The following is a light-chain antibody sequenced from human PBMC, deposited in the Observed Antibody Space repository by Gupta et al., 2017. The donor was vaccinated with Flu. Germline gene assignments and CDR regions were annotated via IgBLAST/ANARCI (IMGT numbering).Light chain of an antibody. CDR1: QSIASY. CDR3: QQSYGSALT. Sequence: DIQMTQSPSSLSASVGDRVTITCRASQSIASYLNWYQQKPGKAPHLLIYAASNLQSEVPSRFSGGGSGTDGTLTISSLQPEDFATYFCQQSYGSALTFGGGTKVEIK. J-gene: IGKJ4*01. CDR2: AAS. V-gene: IGKV1-39*01.